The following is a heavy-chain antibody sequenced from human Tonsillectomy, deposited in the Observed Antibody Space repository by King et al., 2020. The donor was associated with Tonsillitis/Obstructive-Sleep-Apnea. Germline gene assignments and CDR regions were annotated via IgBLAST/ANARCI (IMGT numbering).Heavy chain of an antibody. V-gene: IGHV3-23*04. CDR1: GITFSSYA. CDR3: AKAMVQGIIITIFDY. J-gene: IGHJ4*02. CDR2: ISGGGGST. Sequence: QLVQSGGGLVQPGGSLRLSCAASGITFSSYAMSWVRQAPGKGLEGVSTISGGGGSTYSADSVKGRFTISRDNSKNTLYLQMNSLRAEDTAVYYCAKAMVQGIIITIFDYWGQGTLVTVSS. D-gene: IGHD3-10*01.